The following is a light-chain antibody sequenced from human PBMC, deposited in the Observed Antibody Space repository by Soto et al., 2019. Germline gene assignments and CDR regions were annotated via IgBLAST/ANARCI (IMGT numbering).Light chain of an antibody. J-gene: IGKJ2*01. Sequence: ENVLTQSAGTLSLSPGERATLSCSASQSVTSNFLAWYQQKPGQAPRLLIYGASTRAAGVPDRFSGSGSGTDFTLTITGLEPEDFAVYYCQLYGSSPLLYTFGQGTKL. CDR3: QLYGSSPLLYT. V-gene: IGKV3-20*01. CDR2: GAS. CDR1: QSVTSNF.